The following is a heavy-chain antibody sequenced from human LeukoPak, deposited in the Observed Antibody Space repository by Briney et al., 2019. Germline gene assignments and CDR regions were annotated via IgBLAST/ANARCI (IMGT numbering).Heavy chain of an antibody. V-gene: IGHV3-30*03. CDR2: ISYDGGNK. D-gene: IGHD5-18*01. CDR3: ARDRYSYGDF. J-gene: IGHJ4*02. Sequence: GGSLRLSCVASGFTFGSYGMHWVRQAPGRGLEWVAVISYDGGNKYYEDSVKGRFTISRDNAKNTLYLQMSSLRAEDTAVYYCARDRYSYGDFWGQGTLVTVSS. CDR1: GFTFGSYG.